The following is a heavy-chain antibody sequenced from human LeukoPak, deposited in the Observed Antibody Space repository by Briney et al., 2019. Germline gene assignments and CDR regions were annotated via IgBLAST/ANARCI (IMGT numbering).Heavy chain of an antibody. Sequence: PGGSLRLSCAASGFTFSSYSMHWVRQAPGKGLEWVAFIRFDGSYKSYADSVKGRFTISRDNSKNTLYLQMNSLRAEDTAVYYCAKDDAEYFQHWGQGTLVTVSS. CDR2: IRFDGSYK. CDR3: AKDDAEYFQH. CDR1: GFTFSSYS. J-gene: IGHJ1*01. V-gene: IGHV3-30*02.